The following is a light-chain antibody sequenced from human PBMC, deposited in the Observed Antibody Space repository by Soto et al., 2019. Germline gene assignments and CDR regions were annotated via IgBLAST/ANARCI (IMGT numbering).Light chain of an antibody. CDR3: QQYDNWPWT. Sequence: EIVITQSPATLSVSPGDRATFSCRASQSVSSNLAWYQQKPGQAPRLLIYGASIRATGIPARFSGSGSGTEFTLTISSLQSEDFAVYYCQQYDNWPWTFGQGTKVDIK. CDR2: GAS. J-gene: IGKJ1*01. V-gene: IGKV3-15*01. CDR1: QSVSSN.